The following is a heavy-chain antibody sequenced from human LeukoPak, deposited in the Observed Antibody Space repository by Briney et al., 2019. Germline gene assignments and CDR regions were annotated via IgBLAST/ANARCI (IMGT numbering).Heavy chain of an antibody. CDR1: GGTFSSYA. J-gene: IGHJ6*02. D-gene: IGHD2-2*01. V-gene: IGHV1-69*13. CDR2: IIPIFGTA. CDR3: ARDRYCSSTSCYAGDYYYGMDV. Sequence: SVKVSCKASGGTFSSYAIGWVRQAPGQGLEWMGGIIPIFGTANYAQKFQGRVTITADESTSTAYMELSSLRSEDTAVYYCARDRYCSSTSCYAGDYYYGMDVWGQGTTVTVSS.